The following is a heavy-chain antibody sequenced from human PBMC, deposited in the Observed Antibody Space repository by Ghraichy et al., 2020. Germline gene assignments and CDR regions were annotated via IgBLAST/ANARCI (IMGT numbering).Heavy chain of an antibody. D-gene: IGHD3-22*01. CDR1: GFTFSIYS. CDR3: ARSSDNSLVRTGFGP. CDR2: IATSGSNI. Sequence: GGSLRLSCAASGFTFSIYSIHWVRQAPGKGLEWVSSIATSGSNIYYADSVKGRFTISRDNAKNSLYLQMNSLRAEDTALYYCARSSDNSLVRTGFGPWGQGTLVTVSS. V-gene: IGHV3-21*01. J-gene: IGHJ5*02.